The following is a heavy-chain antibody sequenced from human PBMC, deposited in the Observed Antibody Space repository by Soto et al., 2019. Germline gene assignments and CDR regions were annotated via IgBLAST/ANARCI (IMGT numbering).Heavy chain of an antibody. J-gene: IGHJ4*02. CDR2: MEPSTGRT. Sequence: QVQLVQSGAEVREPWASVKVSCKASGYSFTSLDINWVRQTAGQGREWMGWMEPSTGRTGYAQKFQGRVTMTRDTSINTAYMELTTLTSDDTAFYYCARGVSAGVDYWGQGTLVIVSS. CDR3: ARGVSAGVDY. V-gene: IGHV1-8*01. D-gene: IGHD1-26*01. CDR1: GYSFTSLD.